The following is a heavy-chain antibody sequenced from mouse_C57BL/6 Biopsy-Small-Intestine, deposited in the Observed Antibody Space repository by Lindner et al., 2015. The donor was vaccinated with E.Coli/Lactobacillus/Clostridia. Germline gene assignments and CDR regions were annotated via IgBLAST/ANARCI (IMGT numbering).Heavy chain of an antibody. V-gene: IGHV1-81*01. CDR1: GYTFTNYG. CDR3: ARSFYTNGDYFDY. D-gene: IGHD2-5*01. Sequence: VQLQESGAELAGPGASVKLSCKASGYTFTNYGISWVKQRTGQGLEWIGEIYPRNDNTYDNEKFKAKATLTADKSSSTAYMELRSLTSEDSAVYFCARSFYTNGDYFDYWGQGTTLTVSS. CDR2: IYPRNDNT. J-gene: IGHJ2*01.